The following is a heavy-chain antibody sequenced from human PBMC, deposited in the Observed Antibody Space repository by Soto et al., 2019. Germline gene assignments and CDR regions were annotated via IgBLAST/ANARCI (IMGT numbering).Heavy chain of an antibody. J-gene: IGHJ4*01. CDR3: SGDPGGPYCTSSSCLYFFDH. D-gene: IGHD2-2*01. CDR2: ISDSGST. Sequence: EVQLLESGGALVQPGGSLRLSCAASGFTFSNHAMNWVRQAPGKGLEWVSTISDSGSTYYADSVKGRFTISRDNSKNTLYLQMNRLRAEDTAVYFCSGDPGGPYCTSSSCLYFFDHRGPGTLVIGS. V-gene: IGHV3-23*01. CDR1: GFTFSNHA.